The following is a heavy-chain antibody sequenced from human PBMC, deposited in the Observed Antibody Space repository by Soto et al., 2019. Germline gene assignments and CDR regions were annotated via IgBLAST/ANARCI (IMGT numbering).Heavy chain of an antibody. V-gene: IGHV2-5*02. CDR1: GFSFSADGVG. J-gene: IGHJ3*01. CDR3: AHAYGGTSWPNDAFDV. Sequence: SGPTLVNPTQTLTLTCIFSGFSFSADGVGVGWIRQPPGKALEWLALIYWDDDTRYSPSLKSRLTITKDTSKNQVVLTMTNMDPVDTATYYCAHAYGGTSWPNDAFDVWGQGTVVTVSS. CDR2: IYWDDDT. D-gene: IGHD2-2*01.